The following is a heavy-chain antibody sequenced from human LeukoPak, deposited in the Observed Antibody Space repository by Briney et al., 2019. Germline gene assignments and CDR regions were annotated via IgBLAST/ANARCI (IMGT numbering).Heavy chain of an antibody. CDR1: GFTFSGYA. J-gene: IGHJ4*02. CDR3: ARGPHKRGQWLVPDY. V-gene: IGHV3-30-3*01. CDR2: ISYDGSNK. Sequence: GGSLRLSCAASGFTFSGYAMHWVRQAAGKGLEWVAGISYDGSNKYYADSVKGRFTISRDNSKNTLYLQMNSLRAEDTAVYYGARGPHKRGQWLVPDYWGQGTLVTVSS. D-gene: IGHD6-19*01.